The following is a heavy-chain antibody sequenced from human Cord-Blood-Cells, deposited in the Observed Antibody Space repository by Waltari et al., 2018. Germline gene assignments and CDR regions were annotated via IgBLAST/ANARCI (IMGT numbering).Heavy chain of an antibody. CDR2: ISSSGRTI. J-gene: IGHJ6*02. D-gene: IGHD2-2*02. V-gene: IGHV3-48*03. CDR3: ASLGEYCSSTSCYKYYYYGMDV. Sequence: EVQLVESGGGLVQPGGSLRLSCAASGFTFSSYEMHWVRQAPGKRLEWVSYISSSGRTIYYADCVKGRFTIARDNAKNSLYRQMNSRRAEDTAVYDWASLGEYCSSTSCYKYYYYGMDVWGQGTTVTVSS. CDR1: GFTFSSYE.